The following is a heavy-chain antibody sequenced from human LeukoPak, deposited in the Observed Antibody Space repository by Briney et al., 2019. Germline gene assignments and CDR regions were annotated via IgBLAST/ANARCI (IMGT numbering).Heavy chain of an antibody. V-gene: IGHV5-51*01. Sequence: GESLKISWKGSGYSFTGYWSGWVRQMPGKGLELMGIIYPGGSATRYSPSLQGQVTISADTSISTAYLKWSSLKASATAMYYCARHNLSGSYSYFDYWGQGTLVTVSS. CDR1: GYSFTGYW. CDR3: ARHNLSGSYSYFDY. CDR2: IYPGGSAT. D-gene: IGHD1-26*01. J-gene: IGHJ4*02.